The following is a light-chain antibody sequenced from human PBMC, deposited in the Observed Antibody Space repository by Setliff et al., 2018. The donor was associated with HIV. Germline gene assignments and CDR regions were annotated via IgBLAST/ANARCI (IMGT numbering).Light chain of an antibody. V-gene: IGLV2-14*03. J-gene: IGLJ1*01. CDR3: SSYTTSSTEV. Sequence: QSVLAQPASVSGSPGQSITISCTGTSGDIGTYDYVSWYQQYPGKAPKLMIYSISNRPSGVSIRFSGSKSGNTASLTISGLQAEDEADYYCSSYTTSSTEVFGTGTKVTVL. CDR2: SIS. CDR1: SGDIGTYDY.